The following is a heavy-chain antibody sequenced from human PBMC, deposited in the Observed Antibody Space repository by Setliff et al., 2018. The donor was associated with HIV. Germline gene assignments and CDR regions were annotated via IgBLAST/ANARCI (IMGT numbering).Heavy chain of an antibody. J-gene: IGHJ3*02. V-gene: IGHV4-31*03. CDR2: IFGSGIT. CDR3: ARAPTWGSGRHGFDI. D-gene: IGHD3-10*01. Sequence: TLSLTCTLSGFSISSDGFYWNWIRQRPEKGLEWIGYIFGSGITYYNPSLKSRVTVSVDTSKNEFSLKLSSVAPADTALYYCARAPTWGSGRHGFDIWGQGTMVTVSS. CDR1: GFSISSDGFY.